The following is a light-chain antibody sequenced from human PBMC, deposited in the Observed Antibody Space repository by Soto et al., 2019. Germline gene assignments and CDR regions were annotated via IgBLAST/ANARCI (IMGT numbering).Light chain of an antibody. Sequence: EIVLTQSPGTLSLSPGERATLSCRASQSVSSSYLAWYQQKPGQAPRLLIYGASSRATVIPDRFSGSGSGTDLTLTISRLEPEDFAVYYCQQYGSSPSWTFGQGTKVEIK. J-gene: IGKJ1*01. V-gene: IGKV3-20*01. CDR3: QQYGSSPSWT. CDR2: GAS. CDR1: QSVSSSY.